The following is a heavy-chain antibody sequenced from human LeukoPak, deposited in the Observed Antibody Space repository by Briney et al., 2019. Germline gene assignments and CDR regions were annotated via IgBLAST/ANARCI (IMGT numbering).Heavy chain of an antibody. Sequence: PSETLSLTCSVSGDSIRTSSYYWGWIRQPPGKGLEWIGTIYYSGSTYYNPSLTSRVTISVDTSKNQFSLKLSSVTAADTAVYYCARHKDYYYSYMDVWGKGTTVTISS. CDR2: IYYSGST. CDR3: ARHKDYYYSYMDV. CDR1: GDSIRTSSYY. V-gene: IGHV4-39*01. J-gene: IGHJ6*03.